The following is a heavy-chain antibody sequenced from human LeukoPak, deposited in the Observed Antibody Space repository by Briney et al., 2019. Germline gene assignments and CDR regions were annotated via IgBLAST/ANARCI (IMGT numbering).Heavy chain of an antibody. D-gene: IGHD3-22*01. CDR1: GYTFTSYG. CDR3: AITEYYYDSSGYYYWFDP. J-gene: IGHJ5*02. Sequence: ASVKVCCKASGYTFTSYGISWVRQAPGQGLEWMGWISAYNGNTNYAQKLQGRVTMTTDTSTSTAYMELRSLRSDDTAVYYCAITEYYYDSSGYYYWFDPWGQGTLVTVSS. V-gene: IGHV1-18*01. CDR2: ISAYNGNT.